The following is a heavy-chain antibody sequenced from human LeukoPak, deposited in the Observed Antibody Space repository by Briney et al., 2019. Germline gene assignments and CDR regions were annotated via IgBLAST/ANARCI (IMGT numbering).Heavy chain of an antibody. CDR1: GFTFSSYW. D-gene: IGHD6-19*01. J-gene: IGHJ5*02. CDR3: ARDSQWSFEP. V-gene: IGHV3-74*01. CDR2: ISSDGRST. Sequence: PGGSLRLSCAASGFTFSSYWMHWVRQAPGKGLVWVSCISSDGRSTSYADSVKGRFTISRDNAKNTVYLQMDGLRAEDTAVYYCARDSQWSFEPGGQGSLVTVSS.